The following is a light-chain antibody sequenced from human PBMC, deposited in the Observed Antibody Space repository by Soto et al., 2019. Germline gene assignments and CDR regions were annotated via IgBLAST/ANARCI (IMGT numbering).Light chain of an antibody. CDR2: AAS. CDR3: QQYGSSRWT. V-gene: IGKV3-20*01. J-gene: IGKJ1*01. CDR1: QSVSSTY. Sequence: EIVLTQSPDTLSLFPGERATLSCRASQSVSSTYLAWYQQKPGQAPRPLISAASSRATGTPDRFSGSGSGTDFTHTISRLEPEDFAVDYCQQYGSSRWTFGQGTKVEIK.